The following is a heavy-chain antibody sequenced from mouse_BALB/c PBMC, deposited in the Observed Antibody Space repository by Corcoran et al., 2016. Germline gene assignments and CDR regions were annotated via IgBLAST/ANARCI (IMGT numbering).Heavy chain of an antibody. V-gene: IGHV9-3-1*01. D-gene: IGHD2-14*01. Sequence: QIQLVQSGPELKKPGETVKISCKASGYTFTNYGMNWVKQAPGKGLKWMGWINTYTGEPTYADDFKGRFAFSLETSASTAYLQINNLKNEDTATYFCARWVYDWYFDVGGAGTTVTVSS. CDR3: ARWVYDWYFDV. CDR1: GYTFTNYG. J-gene: IGHJ1*01. CDR2: INTYTGEP.